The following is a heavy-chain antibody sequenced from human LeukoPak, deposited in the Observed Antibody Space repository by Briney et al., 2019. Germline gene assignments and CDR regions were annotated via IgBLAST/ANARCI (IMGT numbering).Heavy chain of an antibody. J-gene: IGHJ4*02. CDR2: IYYSGST. Sequence: PSETLSLTCTVSGGSISSYYWSWIRQPPGKGLEWIGYIYYSGSTNYNPSLKSRVTISVDTSKNQFSLKLSPVTAADTAVYYCARDLELRGGFDYWGQGTLVTVSS. CDR3: ARDLELRGGFDY. D-gene: IGHD1-7*01. V-gene: IGHV4-59*01. CDR1: GGSISSYY.